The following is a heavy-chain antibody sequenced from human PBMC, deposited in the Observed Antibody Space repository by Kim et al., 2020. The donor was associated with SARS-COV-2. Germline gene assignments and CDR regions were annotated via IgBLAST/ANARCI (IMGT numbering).Heavy chain of an antibody. CDR1: GYTLTELS. CDR2: FDPEDGET. J-gene: IGHJ5*02. CDR3: ATSAAAGRLYWFDP. Sequence: ASVKVSCKVSGYTLTELSMHWVRQAPGKGREWMGGFDPEDGETIYAQKFQGRVTMTEDTSTDTAYMELSSLRSEDTAVYYCATSAAAGRLYWFDPWGQGTLVTVSS. V-gene: IGHV1-24*01. D-gene: IGHD6-13*01.